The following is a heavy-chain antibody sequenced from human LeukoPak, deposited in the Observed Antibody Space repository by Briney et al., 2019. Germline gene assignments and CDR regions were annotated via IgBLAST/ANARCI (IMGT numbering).Heavy chain of an antibody. CDR1: GGSISSSSYY. V-gene: IGHV4-39*01. CDR2: INYSGST. D-gene: IGHD3-22*01. CDR3: GRWVAGSGYRDS. Sequence: SETLSLTCTVSGGSISSSSYYWAWVRQPPGKGLEWIGNINYSGSTHYNASLKSRVTISVDTSKNQFSLKLSSVTAADTAVYYCGRWVAGSGYRDSWGQGTLVTVSS. J-gene: IGHJ4*02.